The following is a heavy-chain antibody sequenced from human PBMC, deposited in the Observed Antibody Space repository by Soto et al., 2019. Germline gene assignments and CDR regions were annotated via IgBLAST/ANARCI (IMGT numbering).Heavy chain of an antibody. CDR1: GFTFSSYG. V-gene: IGHV3-30*18. CDR2: ISYDGSNK. J-gene: IGHJ4*02. D-gene: IGHD2-15*01. Sequence: QVQLVESGGGVVQPGRSLRLSCAASGFTFSSYGMHWVRQAPGKGLEWVAVISYDGSNKYYADSVKGRFTISRDNSKNTLCLQMNSLRAEDTAVYYCAKSGYCSGGSCHHYFDYWGQGTLVTVCS. CDR3: AKSGYCSGGSCHHYFDY.